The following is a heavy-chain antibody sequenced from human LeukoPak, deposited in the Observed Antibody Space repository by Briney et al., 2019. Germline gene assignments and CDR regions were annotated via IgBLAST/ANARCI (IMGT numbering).Heavy chain of an antibody. CDR2: INPSGGST. CDR1: GYTFISYY. D-gene: IGHD3-22*01. V-gene: IGHV1-46*01. CDR3: ARGQSYYDSSAYYYEGDAFDI. Sequence: ASVKVSCKASGYTFISYYMHWVRQAPGQGLEWMGIINPSGGSTSYVQKFQGRVTMTRDMSTSTVYMELSSLRSEDTAVYYCARGQSYYDSSAYYYEGDAFDIWGQGTMVTVSS. J-gene: IGHJ3*02.